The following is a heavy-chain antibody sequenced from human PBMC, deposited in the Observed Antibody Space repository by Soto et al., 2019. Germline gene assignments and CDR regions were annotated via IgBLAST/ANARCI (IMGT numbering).Heavy chain of an antibody. CDR2: ISSDGKSE. V-gene: IGHV3-30*18. Sequence: QVQLVESGGGVVQPGRSLRLSCAASGFTFSTYGLHWVRQPPGKGLEWVAVISSDGKSEHYADPVKGRFSISRDNSKNTLALQMNSLRVEDPAFYYCAKTITTYSGDSRGRGALVDYWGQGTLVTVSS. CDR3: AKTITTYSGDSRGRGALVDY. CDR1: GFTFSTYG. D-gene: IGHD3-22*01. J-gene: IGHJ4*02.